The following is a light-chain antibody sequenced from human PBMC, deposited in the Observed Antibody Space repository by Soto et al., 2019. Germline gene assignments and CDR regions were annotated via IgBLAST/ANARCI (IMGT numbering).Light chain of an antibody. Sequence: SYELTQPPSLSVAPGQTARITCGGNNIGSKSVYWYQQKPGQAPVLVVHDDSDRPSGIPERFSGSNSGNTATLTITRVEAGDEADYYCQVWDTTTYHVVFGGGTQLTVL. CDR3: QVWDTTTYHVV. V-gene: IGLV3-21*02. CDR2: DDS. J-gene: IGLJ3*02. CDR1: NIGSKS.